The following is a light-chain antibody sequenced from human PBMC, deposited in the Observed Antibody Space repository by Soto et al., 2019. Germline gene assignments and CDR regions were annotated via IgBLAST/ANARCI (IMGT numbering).Light chain of an antibody. CDR2: WAS. V-gene: IGKV4-1*01. Sequence: DIVMTQSPDSLAVSLGERATINCKSSQSVLYSSNNENYLAWYQQKPGQPPKLLIYWASTRESGVPDRFSGRGSGTDFTLTISSLQAEDVAVYYCQQYYSTPYTFGQGTKLDIK. CDR3: QQYYSTPYT. J-gene: IGKJ2*01. CDR1: QSVLYSSNNENY.